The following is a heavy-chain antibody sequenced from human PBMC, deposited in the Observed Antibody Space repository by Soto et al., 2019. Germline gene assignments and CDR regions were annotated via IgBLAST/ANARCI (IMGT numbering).Heavy chain of an antibody. V-gene: IGHV1-18*01. CDR2: ISAYNGNT. J-gene: IGHJ4*02. D-gene: IGHD3-10*01. Sequence: ASVKVSCKASGDTFASFGFSWVRQAPGQGLEWLGWISAYNGNTHYAQKVRDRVTLTTDTSTNTAYMELRSLTSDDTAIYYCARDQESITDRILQYWGQGTRVTVSS. CDR1: GDTFASFG. CDR3: ARDQESITDRILQY.